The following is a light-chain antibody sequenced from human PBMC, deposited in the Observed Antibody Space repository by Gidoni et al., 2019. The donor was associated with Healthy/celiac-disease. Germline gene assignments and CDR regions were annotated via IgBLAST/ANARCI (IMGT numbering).Light chain of an antibody. V-gene: IGKV3-11*01. CDR1: QSVSSY. CDR2: DAS. Sequence: LTQSPATLSLSPGERATLSCRASQSVSSYLAWYQQKPGQAPRLLIYDASNRATGIPARFSGSGSGTDFTLTISSLEPEDFAVYYCQQRSTFGQGTKVEIK. CDR3: QQRST. J-gene: IGKJ1*01.